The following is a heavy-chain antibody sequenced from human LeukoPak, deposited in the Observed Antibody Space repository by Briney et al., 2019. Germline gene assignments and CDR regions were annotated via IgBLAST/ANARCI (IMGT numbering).Heavy chain of an antibody. Sequence: PSETLSLTCTVSGDSISNGVYYWSWIRQPSGKGLERIGRISSSGSTNYNPSLKSRVTISVDTSKNQFSLKLSSVTAADTAVYFCARGPYSYDSSGAFDIWGQGTMVTVSS. J-gene: IGHJ3*02. V-gene: IGHV4-61*02. CDR3: ARGPYSYDSSGAFDI. CDR2: ISSSGST. CDR1: GDSISNGVYY. D-gene: IGHD3-22*01.